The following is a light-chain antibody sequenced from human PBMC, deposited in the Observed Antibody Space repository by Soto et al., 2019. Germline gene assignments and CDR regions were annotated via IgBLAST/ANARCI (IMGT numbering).Light chain of an antibody. J-gene: IGLJ3*02. Sequence: QSALTQPPSLSGTPGQRVTISCSGSNSNIGRYSVNWYQHLPGTAPKILIYSDDERPSGVLDRFSCSKSGTSASLAISGLQSEDEAAYYCAAWDDNLNGPLFGGGTKLTVL. V-gene: IGLV1-44*01. CDR1: NSNIGRYS. CDR2: SDD. CDR3: AAWDDNLNGPL.